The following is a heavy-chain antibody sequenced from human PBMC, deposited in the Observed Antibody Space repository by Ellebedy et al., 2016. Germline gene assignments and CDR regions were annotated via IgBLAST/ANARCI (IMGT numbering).Heavy chain of an antibody. CDR2: ISSSGSTI. CDR1: GFTFSDYY. J-gene: IGHJ2*01. V-gene: IGHV3-11*01. CDR3: ASCIAAAPLEVWYFDL. Sequence: GGSLRLSCAASGFTFSDYYMSWIRQAPGKGLEWVSYISSSGSTIYYADSVKGRFTISRDNAKNSRYLQMNSLRAEDTAVYYCASCIAAAPLEVWYFDLWGRGTLVTVSS. D-gene: IGHD6-13*01.